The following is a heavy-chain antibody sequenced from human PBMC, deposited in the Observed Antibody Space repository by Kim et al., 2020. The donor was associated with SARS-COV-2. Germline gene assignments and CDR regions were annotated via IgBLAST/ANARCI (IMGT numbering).Heavy chain of an antibody. CDR1: GFIFSSYW. CDR2: IKQDGSEK. V-gene: IGHV3-7*03. D-gene: IGHD2-15*01. CDR3: ARESYRDYVDY. Sequence: GGSLRLSCAASGFIFSSYWMSWVRQAPGKGLEWVANIKQDGSEKYYVESVKGRFTISRDNAKNSLYLQMNSLRAEDTAVYYCARESYRDYVDYWGQGTLVTVSS. J-gene: IGHJ4*02.